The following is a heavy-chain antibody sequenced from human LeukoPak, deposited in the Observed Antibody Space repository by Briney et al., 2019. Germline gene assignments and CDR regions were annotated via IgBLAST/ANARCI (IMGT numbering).Heavy chain of an antibody. D-gene: IGHD4-17*01. CDR3: AKDRTAVYGDFDVDAFDV. V-gene: IGHV3-30*02. Sequence: PGGSLRLSCAASGFSFSSYAMSWVRQAPGKGLEWVAFIRSYGNNQYYAESVKGRFTISRDNSKNMLYLEMNSLRAEDTAVYYCAKDRTAVYGDFDVDAFDVWGQGTWVTVSS. CDR1: GFSFSSYA. J-gene: IGHJ3*01. CDR2: IRSYGNNQ.